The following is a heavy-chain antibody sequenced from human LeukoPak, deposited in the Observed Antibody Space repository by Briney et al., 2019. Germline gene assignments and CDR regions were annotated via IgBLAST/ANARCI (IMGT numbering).Heavy chain of an antibody. J-gene: IGHJ4*02. Sequence: GGSLRLSCAASGFAFSSYWMSWVRQAPGKGLEWVANIKEDGSEKYSEDSVKGRFTISRDNAKNSLYLQMNSLRAEDTAVYYCARGLSGSSSPLYPFDSWGQGALVTVSS. V-gene: IGHV3-7*04. CDR3: ARGLSGSSSPLYPFDS. CDR2: IKEDGSEK. CDR1: GFAFSSYW. D-gene: IGHD6-6*01.